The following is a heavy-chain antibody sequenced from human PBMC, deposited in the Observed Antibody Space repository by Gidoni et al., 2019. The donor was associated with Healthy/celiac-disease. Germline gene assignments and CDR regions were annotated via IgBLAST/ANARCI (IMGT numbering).Heavy chain of an antibody. V-gene: IGHV4-34*01. D-gene: IGHD3-22*01. J-gene: IGHJ5*02. Sequence: QVQLQQWGAGLLKPSETLSLTCAVYGGSFSGSYWSWIRQPPGKGLEWIGEINHSGSTNYNPSLKSRVTISVDTSKNQFSLKLSSVTAADTAAYYCARQGYDSSGYYPHWFDPWGQGTLVTVSS. CDR1: GGSFSGSY. CDR3: ARQGYDSSGYYPHWFDP. CDR2: INHSGST.